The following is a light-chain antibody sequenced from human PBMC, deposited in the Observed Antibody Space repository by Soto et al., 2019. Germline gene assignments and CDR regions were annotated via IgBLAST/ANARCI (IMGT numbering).Light chain of an antibody. CDR1: ISDVGGYQY. V-gene: IGLV2-14*03. CDR3: SSYTSDFTII. Sequence: QLVLTQPASVSGSPGQSITISCTGTISDVGGYQYVSWFQQHPGKAPKLMIYDVSDRPSGVSSRFSGSKSGNTASLTISGLQSEDEADYYCSSYTSDFTIIFGGGTKVTVL. CDR2: DVS. J-gene: IGLJ2*01.